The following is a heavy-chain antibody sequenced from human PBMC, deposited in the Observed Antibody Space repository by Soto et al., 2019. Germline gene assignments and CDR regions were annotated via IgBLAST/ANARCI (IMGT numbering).Heavy chain of an antibody. V-gene: IGHV1-18*01. CDR3: ARVVRGSTAGYYYYFDV. D-gene: IGHD3-10*01. CDR2: ISPYNGDT. CDR1: GYTFTSHG. J-gene: IGHJ6*03. Sequence: QVQLVQSGAEVKKPGASVKVSCKTSGYTFTSHGISWVRQAPGQGLEWMGWISPYNGDTNYAQKLQGRVSVTTDSSTRTAYMELRSLTSADTAAYYCARVVRGSTAGYYYYFDVWGKGTTVTVSS.